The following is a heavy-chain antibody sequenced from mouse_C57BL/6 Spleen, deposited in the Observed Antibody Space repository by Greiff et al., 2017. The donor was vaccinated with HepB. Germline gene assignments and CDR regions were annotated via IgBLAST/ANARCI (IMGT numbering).Heavy chain of an antibody. J-gene: IGHJ1*03. CDR2: IDPENGDT. CDR1: GFNIKDDY. D-gene: IGHD1-1*01. CDR3: TRYYCRRYFDV. V-gene: IGHV14-4*01. Sequence: VQLQQSGAELVRPGASVKLSCTASGFNIKDDYMHWVKQRPEQGLEWIGWIDPENGDTEYASKFQGKATITADTSSTTAYLQLSSLTSEDTAVYYCTRYYCRRYFDVWGTGTTVTVSS.